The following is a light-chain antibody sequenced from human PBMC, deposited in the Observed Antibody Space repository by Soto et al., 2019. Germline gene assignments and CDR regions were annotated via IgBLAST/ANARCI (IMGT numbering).Light chain of an antibody. CDR3: SSYTHGTTLYVL. J-gene: IGLJ2*01. CDR2: EVS. V-gene: IGLV2-14*01. CDR1: SSDVGGYNY. Sequence: QSALTQPASVSGSPGQSITISCTGTSSDVGGYNYVSWYQQHPGKAPKLIIYEVSNRPSGVSNRFSGSKSGNTASLTISGLQAEDEADYYCSSYTHGTTLYVLFGGGTKVTVL.